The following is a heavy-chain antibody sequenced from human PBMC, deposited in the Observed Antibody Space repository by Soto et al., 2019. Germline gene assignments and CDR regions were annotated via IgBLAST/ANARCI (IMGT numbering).Heavy chain of an antibody. J-gene: IGHJ4*02. CDR2: IYTSGST. CDR1: GDSIRSGDYY. D-gene: IGHD1-7*01. Sequence: QMQLQESGPGLVKPSQTLSLTCTVSGDSIRSGDYYWSWIRQHPGKGLAWIGYIYTSGSTDYNASLKSRISISVDTSKNQFSLRLSSVTAADTAVYHCARQTETTWYFDSWGQGTLVTVSS. CDR3: ARQTETTWYFDS. V-gene: IGHV4-31*03.